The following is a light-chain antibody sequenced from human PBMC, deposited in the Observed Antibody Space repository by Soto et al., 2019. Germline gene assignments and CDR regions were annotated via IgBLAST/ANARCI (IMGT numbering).Light chain of an antibody. V-gene: IGKV2-28*01. J-gene: IGKJ2*01. CDR1: QSLLHSNGYNY. CDR3: IHALQTPYS. CDR2: LGS. Sequence: DIVMTQSPLSLPVTPGEPASISCRSSQSLLHSNGYNYLEWYLQKPGQSPQLLIYLGSNRASGVSNGISDSRSGTDFTLKISRVEAEYVWVYYCIHALQTPYSFGQGTKMEIK.